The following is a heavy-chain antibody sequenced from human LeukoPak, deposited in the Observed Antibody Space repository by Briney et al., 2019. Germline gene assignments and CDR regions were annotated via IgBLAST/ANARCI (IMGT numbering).Heavy chain of an antibody. CDR1: GFVFSIYT. D-gene: IGHD1-26*01. J-gene: IGHJ4*02. CDR3: AKDQRWESPHYLDS. Sequence: GGSLRLSCSASGFVFSIYTMYWVRQAPGKGPEYVSTISGSGNGFSIYYADSVRGRFTISRDNSKNTLYVQMNSLRDEDTAVYYCAKDQRWESPHYLDSWGQGTLVTVSS. CDR2: ISGSGNGFSI. V-gene: IGHV3-64*04.